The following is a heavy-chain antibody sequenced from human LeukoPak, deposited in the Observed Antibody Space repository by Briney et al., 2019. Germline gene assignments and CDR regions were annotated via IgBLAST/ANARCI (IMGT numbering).Heavy chain of an antibody. CDR2: IVVGSGNT. Sequence: ASVKVSCKASGFIFSSSAVQWVRQARGQRLEWIGWIVVGSGNTNYAQNFQERVTITRDMSTSTAYMELSSLRSEDTAVYYCEADCYGDCIDWGQGTLVTVSS. V-gene: IGHV1-58*01. J-gene: IGHJ4*02. CDR3: EADCYGDCID. D-gene: IGHD4-17*01. CDR1: GFIFSSSA.